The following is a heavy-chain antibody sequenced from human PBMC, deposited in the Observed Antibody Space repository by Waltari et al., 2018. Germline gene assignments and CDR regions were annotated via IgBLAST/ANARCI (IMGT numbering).Heavy chain of an antibody. CDR3: SKGADYFQQ. CDR2: IYPSASEV. J-gene: IGHJ1*01. Sequence: ELQLVQSGPEVKKPGESLRISCQASGNRSTTSWIAWLRQVPGGGLQWLAMIYPSASEVKYSPFVEGQRVGSADSSISTVYLQWTSLKVADTGIYYGSKGADYFQQWGQGTPVAVAS. V-gene: IGHV5-51*01. CDR1: GNRSTTSW.